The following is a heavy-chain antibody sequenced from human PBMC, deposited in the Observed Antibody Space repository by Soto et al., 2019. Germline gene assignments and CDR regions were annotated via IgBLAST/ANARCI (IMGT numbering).Heavy chain of an antibody. CDR1: GGSVSSGDYF. D-gene: IGHD5-12*01. V-gene: IGHV4-30-4*01. CDR2: IYDSGSS. CDR3: AREKGYISGPKNFDS. Sequence: TLSLTCTVSGGSVSSGDYFWSWIRQPPGKGLEWIGYIYDSGSSYYNPSLKSRVTMSVDTSKNQFSLKLRSVTAADTAMYYCAREKGYISGPKNFDSWGQGTLVTVSS. J-gene: IGHJ4*02.